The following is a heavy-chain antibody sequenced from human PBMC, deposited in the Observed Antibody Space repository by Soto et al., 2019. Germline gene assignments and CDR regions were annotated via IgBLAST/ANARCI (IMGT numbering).Heavy chain of an antibody. J-gene: IGHJ4*02. Sequence: SETLSLTCAVSGYSISSGYYWGWIRQPPGKGLEWIGSIYHSGSTYYNPSLKSRVTISVDTSKNQFSLKLSSVTAADTAVYYCARDVVVLDYWGQGTLVTVS. CDR3: ARDVVVLDY. V-gene: IGHV4-38-2*02. CDR2: IYHSGST. CDR1: GYSISSGYY. D-gene: IGHD2-15*01.